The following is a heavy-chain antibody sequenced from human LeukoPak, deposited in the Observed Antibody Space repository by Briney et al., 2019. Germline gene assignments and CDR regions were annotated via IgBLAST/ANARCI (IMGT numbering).Heavy chain of an antibody. D-gene: IGHD3-22*01. CDR2: INPSGGST. Sequence: ASVKVSCKASGYTFTSYYMHWVRQAPGQGLEWMGIINPSGGSTSYAQKFQGRVTMTRDTSTSTVYMELSSLRSEDTAVYYCARESSYYDSSGYRGQATRNWFDPWGQGTLVTVSS. CDR3: ARESSYYDSSGYRGQATRNWFDP. V-gene: IGHV1-46*01. J-gene: IGHJ5*02. CDR1: GYTFTSYY.